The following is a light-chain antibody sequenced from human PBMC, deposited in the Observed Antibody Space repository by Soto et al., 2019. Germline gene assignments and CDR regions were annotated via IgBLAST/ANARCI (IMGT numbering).Light chain of an antibody. Sequence: EIVMTQSPATLSVSPGERATLSCRASQSVSSNLAWYQQKPGQAPRLLIYGASTRATGIPARFSGSGSGTELALTVSSLQSEDFAVYYCEQYNNWPPITFGQGTRLEIK. CDR1: QSVSSN. CDR3: EQYNNWPPIT. CDR2: GAS. V-gene: IGKV3D-15*01. J-gene: IGKJ5*01.